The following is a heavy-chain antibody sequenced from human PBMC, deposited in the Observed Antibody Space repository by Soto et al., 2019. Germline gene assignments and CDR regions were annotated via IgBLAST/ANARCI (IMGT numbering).Heavy chain of an antibody. CDR1: GFSLSTSGVG. Sequence: ESGPTLVNPTQTLTLTCTFSGFSLSTSGVGVGWIRQPPGKALEWLALIYWDDDKRYSPSLKSRLTITKDTSKNQVVLTMTNMDPVDTATYYCAHRPHTPGIAVAGRKVWFDPWGQGTLVTVSS. CDR3: AHRPHTPGIAVAGRKVWFDP. V-gene: IGHV2-5*02. J-gene: IGHJ5*02. D-gene: IGHD6-19*01. CDR2: IYWDDDK.